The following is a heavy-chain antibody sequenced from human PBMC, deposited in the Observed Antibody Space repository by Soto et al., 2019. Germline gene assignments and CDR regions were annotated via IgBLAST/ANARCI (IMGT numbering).Heavy chain of an antibody. CDR2: INHSGST. J-gene: IGHJ4*02. Sequence: SETLSLTCAVYGGSFSGYYWSWIRQPPGKGLEWIGEINHSGSTNYNPSLKSRVTISVDTSKNQFSLKLSSVTAADTAVYYCAREKYNWNDVPFVFDYWGQGTLVTVSS. CDR1: GGSFSGYY. D-gene: IGHD1-20*01. CDR3: AREKYNWNDVPFVFDY. V-gene: IGHV4-34*09.